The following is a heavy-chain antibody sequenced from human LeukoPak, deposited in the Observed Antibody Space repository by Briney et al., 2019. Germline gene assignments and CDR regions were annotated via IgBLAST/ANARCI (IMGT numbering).Heavy chain of an antibody. CDR2: INPSGGST. J-gene: IGHJ5*02. CDR3: ARETGDDFWSGYYRGWFDP. CDR1: GYTFTSYY. D-gene: IGHD3-3*01. V-gene: IGHV1-46*01. Sequence: ASVKVSCKASGYTFTSYYMHWVRQAPGQGLEWMGIINPSGGSTSYAQKFQGRVTMTRDTSTSTVYMELSSLRSEDTAVYYCARETGDDFWSGYYRGWFDPWGQGTLVTVSS.